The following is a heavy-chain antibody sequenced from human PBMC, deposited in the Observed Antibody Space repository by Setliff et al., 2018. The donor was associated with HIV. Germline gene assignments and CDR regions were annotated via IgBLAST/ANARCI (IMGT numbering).Heavy chain of an antibody. D-gene: IGHD3-10*01. Sequence: SETLSLTCAVSGYSINSGYYWGWIRQPPGKGLQWIASIYHGGSTYYNPSLRSRVTISVDTSKNLFSLKLAFVTAADTAVYYCARRADYDGSGSPFDYWGQGTLVTVSS. V-gene: IGHV4-38-2*01. J-gene: IGHJ4*02. CDR1: GYSINSGYY. CDR3: ARRADYDGSGSPFDY. CDR2: IYHGGST.